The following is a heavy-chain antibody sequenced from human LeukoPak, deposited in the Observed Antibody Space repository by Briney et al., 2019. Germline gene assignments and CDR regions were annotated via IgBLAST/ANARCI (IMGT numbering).Heavy chain of an antibody. CDR2: IWYDGSNK. CDR3: ARDQLLRLRGFDY. Sequence: PGGSLRLSCAASGFTFSSYGMHWVRQAPGKGLEWVAVIWYDGSNKYYADSVKGRFTISRDNSKNTLYLQMNSLRAEDTAVYYCARDQLLRLRGFDYWGQGTLVTVSS. CDR1: GFTFSSYG. D-gene: IGHD4-17*01. V-gene: IGHV3-33*01. J-gene: IGHJ4*02.